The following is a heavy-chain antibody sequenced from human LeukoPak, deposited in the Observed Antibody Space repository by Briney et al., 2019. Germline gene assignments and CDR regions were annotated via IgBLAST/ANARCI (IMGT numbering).Heavy chain of an antibody. V-gene: IGHV3-21*01. D-gene: IGHD6-13*01. J-gene: IGHJ3*02. CDR1: GFTFSSYS. Sequence: GSLRLSCAASGFTFSSYSMNWVRQAPGKGLEWVSSISSSSYIYYTDSVKGRFTISRDNAKNSLYLQLNSLRAEDTAVYYCARGDSRGAFDIWGQGTLVTVSS. CDR3: ARGDSRGAFDI. CDR2: ISSSSYI.